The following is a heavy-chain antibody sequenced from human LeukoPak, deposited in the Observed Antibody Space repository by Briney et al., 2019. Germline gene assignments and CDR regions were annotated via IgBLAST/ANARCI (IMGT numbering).Heavy chain of an antibody. J-gene: IGHJ4*02. V-gene: IGHV1-8*01. D-gene: IGHD3-3*02. CDR3: ARGDHFWSGYPIDY. Sequence: GASVKVSCKASGYTFTSYDINWVRQATGQGLEWMGWMNPNSGNTGYAQKFQGRVTMTRNTSISTAYMELSSLRSEDTAVYYCARGDHFWSGYPIDYCGQGTLVTVSS. CDR2: MNPNSGNT. CDR1: GYTFTSYD.